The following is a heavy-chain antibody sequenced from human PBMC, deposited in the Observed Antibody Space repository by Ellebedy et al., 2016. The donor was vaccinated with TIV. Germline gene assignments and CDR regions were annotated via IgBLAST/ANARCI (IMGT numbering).Heavy chain of an antibody. CDR3: AKEGPVREFDY. D-gene: IGHD1-26*01. CDR2: IIYDGSST. CDR1: GFTFNSYW. J-gene: IGHJ4*02. Sequence: GGSLRLSXATSGFTFNSYWMHWVRQAPGKGLVWVSGIIYDGSSTRYADSVKGRFTISRDNPKNTLDLEMNNLRVEDTAVYYCAKEGPVREFDYWGQGTLVTVSS. V-gene: IGHV3-74*01.